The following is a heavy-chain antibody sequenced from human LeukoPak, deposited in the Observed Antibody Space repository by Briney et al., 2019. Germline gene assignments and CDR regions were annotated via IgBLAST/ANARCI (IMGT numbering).Heavy chain of an antibody. D-gene: IGHD2-2*01. CDR2: ISGGGGST. CDR1: GFTFSSYA. J-gene: IGHJ4*02. Sequence: PGGSLRLSCAASGFTFSSYAMSWVRQAPGKGLEWVSAISGGGGSTYYADSVKGRFTISRDNSKNTLYLQMNSLRAEDTAVYYCAKIRLRDIVVVPAAFDFWGQGTLVTVSS. CDR3: AKIRLRDIVVVPAAFDF. V-gene: IGHV3-23*01.